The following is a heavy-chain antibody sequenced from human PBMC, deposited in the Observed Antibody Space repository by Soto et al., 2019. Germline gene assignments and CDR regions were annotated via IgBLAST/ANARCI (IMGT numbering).Heavy chain of an antibody. D-gene: IGHD2-2*01. J-gene: IGHJ5*02. CDR3: ARGPSATRWNWFDP. CDR2: IYHSGST. Sequence: KTSETLSLTCAVSGGSISSSNWWSWVRQPPGKGLEWIGEIYHSGSTNYNPSLKSRVTISVDKSKNQFSLKLSSVTAADTAVYYCARGPSATRWNWFDPWGQGTLVTVSS. CDR1: GGSISSSNW. V-gene: IGHV4-4*02.